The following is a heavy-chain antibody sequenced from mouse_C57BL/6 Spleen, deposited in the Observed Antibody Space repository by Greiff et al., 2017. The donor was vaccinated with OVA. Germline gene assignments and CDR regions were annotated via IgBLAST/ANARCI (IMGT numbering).Heavy chain of an antibody. CDR3: ARSDYGNYAYAMDY. Sequence: QVQLQQPGAELVRPGSSVKLSCKASGYTFTSYWMHWVTQRPIQGLEWIGNIDPSDSETHYNQKFKDKATLTVDKSSSTAYMQLSSLTSEDSAVYYCARSDYGNYAYAMDYWGQGTSVTVSS. V-gene: IGHV1-52*01. J-gene: IGHJ4*01. D-gene: IGHD2-1*01. CDR1: GYTFTSYW. CDR2: IDPSDSET.